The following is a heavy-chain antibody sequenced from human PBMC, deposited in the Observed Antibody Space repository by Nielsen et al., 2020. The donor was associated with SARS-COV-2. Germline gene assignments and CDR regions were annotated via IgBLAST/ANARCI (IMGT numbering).Heavy chain of an antibody. CDR1: GYSFTSYW. D-gene: IGHD2-2*01. CDR2: IYPGDSDT. J-gene: IGHJ6*03. Sequence: KVSCKGSGYSFTSYWIGWVRQMPGKGLEWMGIIYPGDSDTRYSPSFQAQVTISADKSISTAYLQWSSLKASDTAMYYCARHKLEDIVVVPANYYYYMDVWGKGTTVTVSS. V-gene: IGHV5-51*01. CDR3: ARHKLEDIVVVPANYYYYMDV.